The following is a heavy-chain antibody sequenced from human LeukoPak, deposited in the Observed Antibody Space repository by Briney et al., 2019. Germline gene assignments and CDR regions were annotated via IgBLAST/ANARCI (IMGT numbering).Heavy chain of an antibody. CDR1: GGSIISYY. CDR2: IYYSGST. CDR3: ARGPYGSGSYLDY. V-gene: IGHV4-59*01. D-gene: IGHD3-10*01. J-gene: IGHJ4*02. Sequence: PSETLSLTCTVSGGSIISYYWSWIRQPPGKGQEWIGYIYYSGSTNYNPSLKSRVTISVDTSKNQFSLNLTSMTAADTAVYYCARGPYGSGSYLDYWGQGTLVTVSS.